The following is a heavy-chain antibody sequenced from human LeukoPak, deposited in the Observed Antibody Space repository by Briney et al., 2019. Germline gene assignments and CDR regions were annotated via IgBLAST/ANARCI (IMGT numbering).Heavy chain of an antibody. CDR2: INHSGST. Sequence: SETLSLTCAVYGGSFSGYYWSWIRQPPGKGLEWIGEINHSGSTNYNPSLKSRVTISVDTSKNQFSLKLSSATAADTAVYYCARGVDSHYYGSGSSADYFDYWGQGTLVTVSS. V-gene: IGHV4-34*01. CDR1: GGSFSGYY. CDR3: ARGVDSHYYGSGSSADYFDY. D-gene: IGHD3-10*01. J-gene: IGHJ4*02.